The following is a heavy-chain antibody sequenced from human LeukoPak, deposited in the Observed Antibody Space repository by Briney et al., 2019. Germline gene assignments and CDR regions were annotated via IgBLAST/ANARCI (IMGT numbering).Heavy chain of an antibody. J-gene: IGHJ4*02. V-gene: IGHV1-2*02. Sequence: ASVKVSCKASGYTFTGYYMHWVRQAPGQGLEWMGWINPNSGGTNYAQKFQGRVTMTRDTSISTAYMELSRLRSDDTAVYYCARGPPGRTHYYDSSGYTDYWGQGTLVTVSS. CDR1: GYTFTGYY. CDR3: ARGPPGRTHYYDSSGYTDY. D-gene: IGHD3-22*01. CDR2: INPNSGGT.